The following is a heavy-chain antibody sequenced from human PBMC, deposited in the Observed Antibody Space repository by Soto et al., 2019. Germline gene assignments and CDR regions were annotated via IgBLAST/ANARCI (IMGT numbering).Heavy chain of an antibody. CDR3: ANSATVPSTIDY. Sequence: QVQLVQSGAEVKKPGASVKVSCKASGYTFTSYAMHWVRQAPGQRLEWMGWINAGNGNTKYSQKFQGRVTITRDTSASTAYRELSSLRSEDTAVYFCANSATVPSTIDYWGQGTLVTVYS. V-gene: IGHV1-3*01. D-gene: IGHD2-2*02. J-gene: IGHJ4*02. CDR2: INAGNGNT. CDR1: GYTFTSYA.